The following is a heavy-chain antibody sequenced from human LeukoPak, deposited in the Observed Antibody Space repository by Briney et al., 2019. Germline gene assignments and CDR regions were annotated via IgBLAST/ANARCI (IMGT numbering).Heavy chain of an antibody. CDR3: ARVVPLDYYYDSSGYHDY. CDR1: GYTFTSYY. D-gene: IGHD3-22*01. J-gene: IGHJ4*02. V-gene: IGHV1-46*01. Sequence: WASVKVSCKASGYTFTSYYMHWVRQAPGQGLEWMGIINPSGGSTSYAQKFQGRVTMTRDMSTSTVYMELSSLRSEDTAVYYCARVVPLDYYYDSSGYHDYWGQGTLVTVSS. CDR2: INPSGGST.